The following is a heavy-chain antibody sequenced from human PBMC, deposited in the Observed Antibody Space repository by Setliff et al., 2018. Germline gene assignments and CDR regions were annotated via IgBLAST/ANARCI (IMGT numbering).Heavy chain of an antibody. Sequence: SVKVSCKASGDTFSSYAINWVRQAPGQGLEWMGGIIPIFGTANYAQKFQGRLTITTDESTSTAFMQLSSLRSEDTAVYYCVREGVDSRSSTDYRYYMDVWGKGTTVTVSS. CDR1: GDTFSSYA. J-gene: IGHJ6*03. CDR3: VREGVDSRSSTDYRYYMDV. D-gene: IGHD3-22*01. V-gene: IGHV1-69*05. CDR2: IIPIFGTA.